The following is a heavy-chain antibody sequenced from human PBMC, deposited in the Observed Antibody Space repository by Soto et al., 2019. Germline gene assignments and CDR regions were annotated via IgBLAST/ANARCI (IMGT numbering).Heavy chain of an antibody. CDR3: ATKIVATIGTSDDY. Sequence: QVQLVQSGAEVKKPGASVKVSCKASGYTFTSYAMHWVRQAPGQRLEWMGWINAGNGNTKYSQKFQGRVTITRDTSASTAYMELSSLRSEDTAVYYCATKIVATIGTSDDYWGQGTLVTVSS. J-gene: IGHJ4*02. V-gene: IGHV1-3*01. CDR1: GYTFTSYA. CDR2: INAGNGNT. D-gene: IGHD5-12*01.